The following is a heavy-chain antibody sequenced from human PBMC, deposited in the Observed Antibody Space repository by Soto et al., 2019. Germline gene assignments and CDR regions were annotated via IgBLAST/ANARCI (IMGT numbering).Heavy chain of an antibody. D-gene: IGHD3-10*01. J-gene: IGHJ4*02. CDR1: GGTVSSYA. Sequence: GASVKVSCKASGGTVSSYAITWVRQAPGKGLEWMGVFIPIFVSAHYAQKFQGRVTITADESTSTAYMELSGLRSEDTAIYYCARDLSSDSTGFRGYDLWGQGTLVTVSS. V-gene: IGHV1-69*13. CDR2: FIPIFVSA. CDR3: ARDLSSDSTGFRGYDL.